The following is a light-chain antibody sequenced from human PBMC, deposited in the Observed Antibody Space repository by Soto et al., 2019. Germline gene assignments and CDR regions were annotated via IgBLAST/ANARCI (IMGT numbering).Light chain of an antibody. CDR2: DTS. V-gene: IGKV3-11*01. CDR1: QTVSSK. J-gene: IGKJ1*01. Sequence: EIVLTQSPATLSSSPGERATLSCRASQTVSSKLAWYQHKPGQAPRLLIYDTSNRATGIPARFSGSGSGTDFTLTISSLEPEDFAVYYCQQYGSSPWTFGQGTKVEIK. CDR3: QQYGSSPWT.